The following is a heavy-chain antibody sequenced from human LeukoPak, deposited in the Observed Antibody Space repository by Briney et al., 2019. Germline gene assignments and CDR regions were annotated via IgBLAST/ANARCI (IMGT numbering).Heavy chain of an antibody. J-gene: IGHJ4*02. Sequence: GGSLRLSCAASGFTFSSYWMSWVRQAPGKGLEWVANIKQDGSEKCYVDSVKGRFTISRDNAKNSLYLQMNSLRAEDTAVYYCARDAYSSSWDADYFDYWGQGTLVTVSS. D-gene: IGHD6-13*01. CDR3: ARDAYSSSWDADYFDY. CDR2: IKQDGSEK. CDR1: GFTFSSYW. V-gene: IGHV3-7*03.